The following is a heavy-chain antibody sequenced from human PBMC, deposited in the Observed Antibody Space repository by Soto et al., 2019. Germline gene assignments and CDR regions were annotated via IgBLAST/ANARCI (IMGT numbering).Heavy chain of an antibody. Sequence: PGGSLRLSCAASGFTFSSYSMNWVRQAPGKGLEWVSSISSSSSYIYYADSVKGRFTISRDNAKNSLYLQMNSLRAEDTAVYYCARGPPMIVVVITDAFDIWGQGTMVTVSS. CDR2: ISSSSSYI. CDR1: GFTFSSYS. CDR3: ARGPPMIVVVITDAFDI. D-gene: IGHD3-22*01. J-gene: IGHJ3*02. V-gene: IGHV3-21*01.